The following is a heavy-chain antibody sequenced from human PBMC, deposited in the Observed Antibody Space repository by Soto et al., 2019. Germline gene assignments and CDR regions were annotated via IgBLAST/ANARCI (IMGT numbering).Heavy chain of an antibody. J-gene: IGHJ6*02. CDR1: GFTFSSYG. V-gene: IGHV3-33*01. CDR2: IWYDGSNK. D-gene: IGHD5-18*01. Sequence: PGGSLRLSCAASGFTFSSYGMHWVRQAPGKGLEWAAVIWYDGSNKYYADSVKGRFTISRDNSNNTLYLQMNSLRAEDTAVYYCARDGIQLWYYYYYYGMDVWGQATTVTVSS. CDR3: ARDGIQLWYYYYYYGMDV.